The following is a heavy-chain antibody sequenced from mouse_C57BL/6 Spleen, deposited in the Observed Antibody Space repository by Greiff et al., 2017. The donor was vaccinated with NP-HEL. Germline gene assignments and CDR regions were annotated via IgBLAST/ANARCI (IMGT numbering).Heavy chain of an antibody. Sequence: VQLQESRPELVKPGASVKISCKASGYAFSSSWMNWVKQRPGKGLEWIGRIYPGDGDTNYNGKFKGKATLTADKSSSTAYMQLSSLTSEDSAVYFCAKNYDYDVSGYWGQGTTLTVSS. CDR1: GYAFSSSW. V-gene: IGHV1-82*01. J-gene: IGHJ2*01. D-gene: IGHD2-4*01. CDR3: AKNYDYDVSGY. CDR2: IYPGDGDT.